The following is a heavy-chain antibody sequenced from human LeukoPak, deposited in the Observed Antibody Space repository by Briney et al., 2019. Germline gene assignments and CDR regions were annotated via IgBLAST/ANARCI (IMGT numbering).Heavy chain of an antibody. V-gene: IGHV4-34*01. CDR3: ARESNSGYYRFDF. Sequence: TSETLSLTCAVYGGSFSGCYWSWIRQSPGKGLEWIGEINHSGSTHYNPSLKSRVIISVDTSKRRFFLKLNSVTAADTAVYYCARESNSGYYRFDFWGQGSPVTVSS. D-gene: IGHD3-22*01. CDR2: INHSGST. CDR1: GGSFSGCY. J-gene: IGHJ4*02.